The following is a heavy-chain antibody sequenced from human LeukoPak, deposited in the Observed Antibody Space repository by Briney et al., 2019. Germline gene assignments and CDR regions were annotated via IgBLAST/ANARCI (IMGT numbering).Heavy chain of an antibody. Sequence: PGGSLRLSCAASGFTFSSYSMNWVRQAPGKGLEWVSSISSSSSYIYYADSVKGRFTISRDNAKNSLYLQMNSLRAEDTAVYYCASHITPTVDYGGPTFDYWGQGTLVTVSS. CDR3: ASHITPTVDYGGPTFDY. D-gene: IGHD4-23*01. CDR1: GFTFSSYS. V-gene: IGHV3-21*01. CDR2: ISSSSSYI. J-gene: IGHJ4*02.